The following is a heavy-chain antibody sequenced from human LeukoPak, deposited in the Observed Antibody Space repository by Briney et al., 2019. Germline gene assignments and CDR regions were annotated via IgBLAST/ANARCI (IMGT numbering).Heavy chain of an antibody. CDR1: GFTFSSYE. V-gene: IGHV3-48*01. CDR3: ARSKIGRDYMDV. D-gene: IGHD3-10*01. Sequence: PGGSLRLSCAASGFTFSSYEMNWVRQAPGKGLEWVSYISSSSSTIYYADSVKGRFTISRDNAKNSLYLQMNSLRAEDTAVYYCARSKIGRDYMDVWGKGTTVTVSS. J-gene: IGHJ6*03. CDR2: ISSSSSTI.